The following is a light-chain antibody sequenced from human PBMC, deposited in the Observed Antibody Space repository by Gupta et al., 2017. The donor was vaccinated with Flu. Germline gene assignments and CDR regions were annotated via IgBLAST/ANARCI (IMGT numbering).Light chain of an antibody. J-gene: IGKJ2*01. Sequence: DRVTITCRASQSITSYLNWYQQKPGKAPKLLIYAASSLQSGVPSRFSGSRSGADFSLTIGSLQPEDFATYYCQQSYSTPYTFGQGTKLEIQ. CDR1: QSITSY. V-gene: IGKV1-39*01. CDR2: AAS. CDR3: QQSYSTPYT.